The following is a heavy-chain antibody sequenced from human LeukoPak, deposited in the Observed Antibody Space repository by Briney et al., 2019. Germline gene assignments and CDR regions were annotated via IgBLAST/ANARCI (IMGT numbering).Heavy chain of an antibody. Sequence: PSETLSLTCTVSVGSISSYSWNWIRQPAGKGLEWIGRISTSGNINYSPSLKSRVTMSVDTSKNQFSLKLTSVTAADTAMYYCATGDWNGADHWGQGTLVTVSS. CDR2: ISTSGNI. J-gene: IGHJ5*02. D-gene: IGHD1-1*01. V-gene: IGHV4-4*07. CDR3: ATGDWNGADH. CDR1: VGSISSYS.